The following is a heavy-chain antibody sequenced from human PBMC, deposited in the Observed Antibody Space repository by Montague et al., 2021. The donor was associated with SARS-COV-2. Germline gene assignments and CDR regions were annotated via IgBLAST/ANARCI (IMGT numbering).Heavy chain of an antibody. CDR2: INHSGST. J-gene: IGHJ4*02. CDR3: ARGSSFVTIFGVATTDPLFDY. D-gene: IGHD3-3*01. Sequence: SETLSLTCAVYGGSFSGYYWSWIRQPPGKGLEWIGEINHSGSTNYNPSLKSRVTISVDTSKNQFSLKLSSVTAADTAVYYCARGSSFVTIFGVATTDPLFDYWGQGTLVTVSS. CDR1: GGSFSGYY. V-gene: IGHV4-34*01.